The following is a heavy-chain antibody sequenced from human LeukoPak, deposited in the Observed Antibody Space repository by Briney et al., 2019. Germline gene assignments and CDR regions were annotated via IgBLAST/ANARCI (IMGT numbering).Heavy chain of an antibody. D-gene: IGHD4-17*01. CDR2: ISAYNGNT. J-gene: IGHJ4*02. Sequence: ASVKVSCKASGYTFTSYGISWVRQAPGQGLEWMGWISAYNGNTNYAQKLQGRVTMTTDTSTSTAYMELRSLRSADTAVYYCAREAATVKTAPYYFDYWGQGTLVTVSS. CDR3: AREAATVKTAPYYFDY. CDR1: GYTFTSYG. V-gene: IGHV1-18*01.